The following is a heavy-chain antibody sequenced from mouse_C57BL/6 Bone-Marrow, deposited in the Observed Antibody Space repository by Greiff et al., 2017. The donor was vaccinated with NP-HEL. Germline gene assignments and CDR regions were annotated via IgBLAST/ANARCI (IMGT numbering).Heavy chain of an antibody. J-gene: IGHJ1*03. CDR1: GFSLTSYG. D-gene: IGHD4-1*01. CDR2: IWSGGRT. Sequence: VQLQQSGPGLVQPSQSLSITCTVSGFSLTSYGVHWVRPSPGKGLEWLGVIWSGGRTDYTAAFISRLSFSKYHSQTQVFFKMISLQADDTSIYYCARNFAGTSYWYFDVWGTGTTVTVSS. CDR3: ARNFAGTSYWYFDV. V-gene: IGHV2-2*01.